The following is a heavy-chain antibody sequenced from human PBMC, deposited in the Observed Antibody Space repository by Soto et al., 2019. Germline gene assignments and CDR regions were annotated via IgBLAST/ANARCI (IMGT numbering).Heavy chain of an antibody. CDR2: FSGRSGDT. CDR1: GFTINTHA. J-gene: IGHJ4*02. Sequence: PGGSLRLSCAASGFTINTHAMTWVRQAPGKGLEWVSAFSGRSGDTYSAASVKGRFTISGENSKNTVILKMNNLSAEDTAVYYCARDSSAWPNYFDSWGQGNQVTVSS. V-gene: IGHV3-23*01. D-gene: IGHD6-19*01. CDR3: ARDSSAWPNYFDS.